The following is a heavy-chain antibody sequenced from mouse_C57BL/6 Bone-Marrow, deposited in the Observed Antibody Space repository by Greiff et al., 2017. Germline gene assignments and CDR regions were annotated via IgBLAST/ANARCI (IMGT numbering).Heavy chain of an antibody. J-gene: IGHJ3*01. CDR3: TFLRPCFYDSSYAWFAY. V-gene: IGHV1-5*01. D-gene: IGHD1-1*01. Sequence: VQLQQSGTVLARPGASVKMSCKTSGYTFTSYWMHWVKQRPGPGLEWIGAIHPGNSDTSYNQKFKGKAKLTAVTSASTAYMELSSLTNENSAVYYFTFLRPCFYDSSYAWFAYWGQRTLVTVSA. CDR2: IHPGNSDT. CDR1: GYTFTSYW.